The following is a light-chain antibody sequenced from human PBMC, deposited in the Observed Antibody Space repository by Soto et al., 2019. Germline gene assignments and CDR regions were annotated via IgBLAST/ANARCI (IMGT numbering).Light chain of an antibody. Sequence: ALAQPASVSGSPGQSITISCTGTSSDIGGYNYVSWYQQHPGKAPKLMISEVSNRPSGVSNRFSGSKSGNTASLTISGLQTEDEADYYCCSYTTTSTPFVFGTGTKVTVL. CDR1: SSDIGGYNY. J-gene: IGLJ1*01. CDR3: CSYTTTSTPFV. V-gene: IGLV2-14*01. CDR2: EVS.